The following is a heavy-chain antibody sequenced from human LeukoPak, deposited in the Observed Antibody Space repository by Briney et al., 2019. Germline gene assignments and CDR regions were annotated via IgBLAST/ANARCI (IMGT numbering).Heavy chain of an antibody. D-gene: IGHD4-17*01. CDR3: ARDLVTVTKGFDI. J-gene: IGHJ3*02. CDR2: ISYIGST. CDR1: ADSFSSHY. Sequence: PSETLSLTCAVSADSFSSHYWTWIRQPPGKGLEWIGYISYIGSTNYNPSLKSRVTISIDTSKNQFSLKLSSVTAADPAVYYCARDLVTVTKGFDIWGQGTLVSVSS. V-gene: IGHV4-59*11.